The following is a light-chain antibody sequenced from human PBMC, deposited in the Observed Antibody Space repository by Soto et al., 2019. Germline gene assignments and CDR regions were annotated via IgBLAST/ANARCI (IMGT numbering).Light chain of an antibody. J-gene: IGKJ1*01. Sequence: EIVMTQSPATLSVSPGGRATLSCRASQSISDTLAWYQQKPGQAPRLLIHGASTRAPGFPARFSGSGSGTDFTLTISSLQSEDFAVYYCQQYDNWPWKLGQGTKVDIK. V-gene: IGKV3-15*01. CDR2: GAS. CDR3: QQYDNWPWK. CDR1: QSISDT.